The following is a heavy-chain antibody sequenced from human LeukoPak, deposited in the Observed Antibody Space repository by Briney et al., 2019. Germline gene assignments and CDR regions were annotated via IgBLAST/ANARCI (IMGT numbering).Heavy chain of an antibody. J-gene: IGHJ6*04. Sequence: SETLSLTCAVYGGSFSGYYWSWIRQPPGKGLEWIGEINHSGSTNYNPSLKSRVTISVDTSKNQFSLKLSSVTGADTAVYYCARGGREQLLYIYGWGKGTTVTVSS. CDR2: INHSGST. D-gene: IGHD2-2*02. V-gene: IGHV4-34*01. CDR3: ARGGREQLLYIYG. CDR1: GGSFSGYY.